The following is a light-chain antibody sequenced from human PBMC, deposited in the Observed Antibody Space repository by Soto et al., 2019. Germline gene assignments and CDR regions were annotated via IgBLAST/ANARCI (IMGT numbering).Light chain of an antibody. CDR3: QQYDGWPPRT. J-gene: IGKJ1*01. CDR1: QSVSTN. V-gene: IGKV3-15*01. CDR2: GAS. Sequence: EIVMTQSPVTLSVSPGERATLSCTASQSVSTNLAWYQQKPGQAPRLLIYGASTRATGIPARFSGSGSGTEFTLTISSLQSEDFAVYYCQQYDGWPPRTFGQGTKVDIK.